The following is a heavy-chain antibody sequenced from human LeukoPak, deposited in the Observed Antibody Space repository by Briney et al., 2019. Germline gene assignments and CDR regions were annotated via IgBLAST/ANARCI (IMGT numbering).Heavy chain of an antibody. CDR3: AKGPKHYDILTGYYYYYYYMDV. V-gene: IGHV3-11*01. D-gene: IGHD3-9*01. J-gene: IGHJ6*03. CDR1: GFTFSDYN. CDR2: ISRSGSTK. Sequence: PGGSLRLSCAASGFTFSDYNMRWIRQAPGKGLEWVSSISRSGSTKYYADSVKGRFTISRDNSKNTLYLQMNSLRAEDTAVYYCAKGPKHYDILTGYYYYYYYMDVWGKGTTVTISS.